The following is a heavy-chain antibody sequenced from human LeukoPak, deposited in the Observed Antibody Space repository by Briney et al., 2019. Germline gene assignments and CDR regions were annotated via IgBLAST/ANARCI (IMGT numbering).Heavy chain of an antibody. CDR3: ARAVPQLSDYGDYDDY. CDR2: ISSSSSYI. Sequence: GGSLRLSCAASGFTFSIYSMKWVRQAPGGGLECVSSISSSSSYIYYADSVKGRFTISRDNAKNSLYLQMNSLRAEDTAVYYCARAVPQLSDYGDYDDYWGQGTLVTVSS. D-gene: IGHD4-17*01. J-gene: IGHJ4*02. V-gene: IGHV3-21*01. CDR1: GFTFSIYS.